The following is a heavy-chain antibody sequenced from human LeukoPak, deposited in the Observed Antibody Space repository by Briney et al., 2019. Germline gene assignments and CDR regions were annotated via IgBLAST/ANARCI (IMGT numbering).Heavy chain of an antibody. CDR1: GDSISSGDYY. D-gene: IGHD3-22*01. CDR3: ARVWGVTDFYDNRGAFDI. J-gene: IGHJ3*02. Sequence: SQTLSLTCTVSGDSISSGDYYWSWIRQPAGKGLEWIGRISSSGSTNYNPSLKSRVTISVDTSKNQFSLKLSSVTAADTAVYYCARVWGVTDFYDNRGAFDIWGQGTMVTVSS. CDR2: ISSSGST. V-gene: IGHV4-61*02.